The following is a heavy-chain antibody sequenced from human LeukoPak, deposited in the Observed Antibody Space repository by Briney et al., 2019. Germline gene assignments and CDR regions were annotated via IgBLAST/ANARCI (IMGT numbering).Heavy chain of an antibody. CDR2: INHSGST. Sequence: PSETLSLTCAVCGGSFSGYYWSWIRQPPGKGLEWIGEINHSGSTNYNPSLKSRVTISVDTSKNQFSLKLSSVTAADTAVYYCARGGGGRYCSGGSCYSPYYYYYYMDVWGKGTTVTVSS. J-gene: IGHJ6*03. D-gene: IGHD2-15*01. CDR3: ARGGGGRYCSGGSCYSPYYYYYYMDV. V-gene: IGHV4-34*01. CDR1: GGSFSGYY.